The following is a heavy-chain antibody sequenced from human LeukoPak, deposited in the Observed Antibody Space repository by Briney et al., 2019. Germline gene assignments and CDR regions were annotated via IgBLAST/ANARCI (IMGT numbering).Heavy chain of an antibody. J-gene: IGHJ4*02. CDR2: INPSGGTT. CDR3: ARVRYRLAETYIDY. D-gene: IGHD3-16*01. Sequence: ASVKVSCKASGYTFTSYYIHWVRQAPGQGLECMGIINPSGGTTIYAQNFQGRVTMTRDTSISTAYMELSRLRSDDTAVYYCARVRYRLAETYIDYWGQGTLVTVSS. CDR1: GYTFTSYY. V-gene: IGHV1-46*01.